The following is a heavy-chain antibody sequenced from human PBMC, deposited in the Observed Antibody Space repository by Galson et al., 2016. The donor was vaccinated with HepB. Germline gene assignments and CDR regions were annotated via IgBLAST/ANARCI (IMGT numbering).Heavy chain of an antibody. J-gene: IGHJ4*02. CDR2: IRSKTNTYAT. CDR1: GFTFSGSA. D-gene: IGHD4-11*01. CDR3: VRNLFSGDDYSVDY. V-gene: IGHV3-73*01. Sequence: SLRLSCAVSGFTFSGSAIHWVRQASVKGLEWVGRIRSKTNTYATAYGESVKGRFTISRDDSRNTAYLQMNSLRAEDTAVYYCVRNLFSGDDYSVDYWGQGTLVTVSS.